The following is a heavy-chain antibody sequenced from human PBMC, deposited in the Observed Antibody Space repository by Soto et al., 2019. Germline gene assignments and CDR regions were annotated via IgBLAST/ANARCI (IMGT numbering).Heavy chain of an antibody. CDR1: GYTLTELS. Sequence: ASVKVSCKVSGYTLTELSMHWVRQAPGKGLEWMGGFDPEDGETIYAQKFQGRVTMTEDTSTDTAYMELSSLRSEDTAVYYCATLLSGYPKVYFDYWGQGTLVTVSS. J-gene: IGHJ4*02. CDR2: FDPEDGET. CDR3: ATLLSGYPKVYFDY. D-gene: IGHD5-12*01. V-gene: IGHV1-24*01.